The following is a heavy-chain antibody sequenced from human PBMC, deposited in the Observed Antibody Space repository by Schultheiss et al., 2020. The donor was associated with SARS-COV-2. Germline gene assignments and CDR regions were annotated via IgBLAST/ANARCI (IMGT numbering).Heavy chain of an antibody. V-gene: IGHV4-34*01. CDR3: ARDDYGGNKHYYGMDV. D-gene: IGHD4-23*01. CDR2: IYHSGSS. Sequence: SQTLSLTCAVYGGSFSGYYWSWIRPPPGKVLEWIGSIYHSGSSYYNPSLKSRVTIPVDTSKNQFSLKLSSVTAADTAVYYCARDDYGGNKHYYGMDVWGQGTTVTVSS. CDR1: GGSFSGYY. J-gene: IGHJ6*02.